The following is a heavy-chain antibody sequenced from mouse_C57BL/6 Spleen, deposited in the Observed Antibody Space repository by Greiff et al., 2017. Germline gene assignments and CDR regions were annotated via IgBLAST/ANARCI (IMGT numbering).Heavy chain of an antibody. CDR2: IDPSDSYT. J-gene: IGHJ2*01. CDR3: ARGGGSSVKHY. CDR1: GYTFTSYW. D-gene: IGHD1-1*01. V-gene: IGHV1-69*01. Sequence: QVQLQQPGAELVMPGASVKLSCKASGYTFTSYWMHWVKQRPGQGLEWIGEIDPSDSYTNYNQKFKGKSTLTVDKSSSTAYMQLSSLTSEDSAVYYCARGGGSSVKHYWGQGTTLTVSS.